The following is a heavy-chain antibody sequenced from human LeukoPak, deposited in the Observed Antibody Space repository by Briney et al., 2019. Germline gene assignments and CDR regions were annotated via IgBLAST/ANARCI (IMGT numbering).Heavy chain of an antibody. Sequence: PSETLSLTCAVYGGSFSGYYWSWIRQPPGKGLEWIGEINHSGSTNYNPSPKSRVTISVDTSKNQFSLKLSSVTAADTAVYYCARWDYVWGSYRYTADYWGQGTLVTVSS. CDR1: GGSFSGYY. CDR2: INHSGST. V-gene: IGHV4-34*01. J-gene: IGHJ4*02. D-gene: IGHD3-16*02. CDR3: ARWDYVWGSYRYTADY.